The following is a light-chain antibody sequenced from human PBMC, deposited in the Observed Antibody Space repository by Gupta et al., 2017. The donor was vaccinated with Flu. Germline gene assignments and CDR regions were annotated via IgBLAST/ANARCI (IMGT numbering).Light chain of an antibody. CDR2: GAS. CDR1: QRVSSN. J-gene: IGKJ1*01. V-gene: IGKV3-15*01. Sequence: EIVMTQSPATLSVSPGERATLACRASQRVSSNLAWYQQKPGQAPRRLIYGASTRATGIPARFSGSGSGTEFTLTISSRQSEDFAVYYCQQYNNWPPWTFGQGTKVEIK. CDR3: QQYNNWPPWT.